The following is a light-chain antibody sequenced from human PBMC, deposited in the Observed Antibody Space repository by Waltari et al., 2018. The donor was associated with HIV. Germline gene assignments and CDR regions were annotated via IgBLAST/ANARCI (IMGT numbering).Light chain of an antibody. CDR3: CSYAGTSILV. V-gene: IGLV2-23*02. CDR1: SSDVGSYNL. CDR2: EVT. Sequence: QSALTQPASVSGSPGQSITISCTGTSSDVGSYNLVSWYQQHPGKAPKIMIYEVTKRPSVVSNRFSGSMSGKPASLRISGLQAEDEGDYHCCSYAGTSILVFGGGTKLTVL. J-gene: IGLJ3*02.